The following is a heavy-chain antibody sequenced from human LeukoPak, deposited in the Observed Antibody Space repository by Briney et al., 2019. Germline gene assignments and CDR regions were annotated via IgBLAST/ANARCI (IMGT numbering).Heavy chain of an antibody. CDR2: VSGSGGST. CDR1: GFTFCGYA. V-gene: IGHV3-23*01. D-gene: IGHD3-16*01. Sequence: GGSLRLSCAASGFTFCGYAMSWVRAALGEGLECVSAVSGSGGSTYYADSVKGRFTISRDNSKNTLYLQMNSLRAEDTAVYYCAKGTKDYPTDAFDIWGQGTMVTVSS. J-gene: IGHJ3*02. CDR3: AKGTKDYPTDAFDI.